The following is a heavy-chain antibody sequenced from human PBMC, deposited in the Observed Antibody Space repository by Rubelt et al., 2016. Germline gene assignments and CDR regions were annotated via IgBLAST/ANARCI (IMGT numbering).Heavy chain of an antibody. V-gene: IGHV1-8*02. CDR2: LSPNSGNT. CDR1: GYTFTTYH. CDR3: ARGDY. Sequence: VQLVQSGAEVKKPGASVKVSCKASGYTFTTYHIHWVRQAPGQGLEWMGRLSPNSGNTGYAQKLQGRVTLTRDTSINTAYMELSGLRSDDTAVYYCARGDYWGQGTLVIVSS. J-gene: IGHJ4*02.